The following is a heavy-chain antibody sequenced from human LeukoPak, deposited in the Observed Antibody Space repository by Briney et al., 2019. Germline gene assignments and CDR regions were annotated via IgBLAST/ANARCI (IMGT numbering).Heavy chain of an antibody. Sequence: MSGASLRLSCAASGFTFSSESINSVRQAPGKGLEWVSSISSSGSYIYYADSVNDRLSISGTYATNSMYLQMNSQTTEHTAVSYCARDTAMDSFDYWGQGTLVTVSS. J-gene: IGHJ4*02. CDR1: GFTFSSES. CDR2: ISSSGSYI. D-gene: IGHD5-18*01. CDR3: ARDTAMDSFDY. V-gene: IGHV3-21*01.